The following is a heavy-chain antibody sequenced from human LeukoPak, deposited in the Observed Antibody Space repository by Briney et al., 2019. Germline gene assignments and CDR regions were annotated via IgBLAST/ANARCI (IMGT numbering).Heavy chain of an antibody. D-gene: IGHD4/OR15-4a*01. CDR1: GLSFSSDV. CDR2: ISSNGDSA. Sequence: GGTLRLSCTASGLSFSSDVMHWGRQGPGKGLEWVSAISSNGDSAYYADSVRGRFTISRDNSKNSVYLQLSSLRFEDTAMYYCVKSPHYNDYVFDHWGQGTLVTVSS. V-gene: IGHV3-64*03. J-gene: IGHJ4*02. CDR3: VKSPHYNDYVFDH.